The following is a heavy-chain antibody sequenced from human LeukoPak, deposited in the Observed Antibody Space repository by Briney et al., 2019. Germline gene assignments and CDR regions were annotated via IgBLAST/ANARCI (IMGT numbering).Heavy chain of an antibody. CDR2: ISYDGSNK. CDR3: ARGSRHYYYDSSGYYYSGSGRTLDY. V-gene: IGHV3-30-3*01. Sequence: GGSLRLSCAASGFTFSSYAMHWVRQAPGKGLEWVAVISYDGSNKYYADSVKGRFTISRDNSKNTLYLQMNSLRAEDTAVYYCARGSRHYYYDSSGYYYSGSGRTLDYWGQGTLVTVSS. D-gene: IGHD3-22*01. J-gene: IGHJ4*02. CDR1: GFTFSSYA.